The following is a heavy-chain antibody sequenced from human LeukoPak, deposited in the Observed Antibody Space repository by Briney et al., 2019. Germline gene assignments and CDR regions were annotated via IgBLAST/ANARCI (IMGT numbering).Heavy chain of an antibody. D-gene: IGHD6-19*01. CDR3: ARGQSSGRYGYYYYYMDV. V-gene: IGHV4-34*01. CDR2: INHSGST. J-gene: IGHJ6*03. CDR1: GGSFSGYY. Sequence: SETLSLTCAVYGGSFSGYYWSWIRQPPGEGLEWIGEINHSGSTNYNPSLKSRVTISVDTSKNQFSLKLSSVTAADTAVYYCARGQSSGRYGYYYYYMDVWGKGTTVTVSS.